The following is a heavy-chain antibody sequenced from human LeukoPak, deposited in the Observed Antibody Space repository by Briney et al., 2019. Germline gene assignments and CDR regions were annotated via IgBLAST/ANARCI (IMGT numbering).Heavy chain of an antibody. J-gene: IGHJ4*02. CDR2: IYYSGST. CDR3: AKGSSSWLSDC. D-gene: IGHD6-13*01. V-gene: IGHV4-59*01. CDR1: GGIIISCW. Sequence: SETLSLTCTVSGGIIISCWWSWIRQPPGKGLEWIGYIYYSGSTNYNPSLKSRVTISVDTSKNQFSLKLSSVTAADTAVYYCAKGSSSWLSDCWRQGTLVTVSS.